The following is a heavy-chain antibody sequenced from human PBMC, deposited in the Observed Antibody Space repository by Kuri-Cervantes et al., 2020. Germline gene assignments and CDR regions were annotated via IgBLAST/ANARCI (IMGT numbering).Heavy chain of an antibody. Sequence: LTCAASGFTFSSYWMHWVRQVPGKGLVWVSRIISDGRSATYADSVRGRFTISRGNAKNTLYLQMNSLTAEDTAVYYCARDRTYTMDVWGQGTTVTVSS. V-gene: IGHV3-74*03. D-gene: IGHD2-2*01. CDR2: IISDGRSA. J-gene: IGHJ6*02. CDR1: GFTFSSYW. CDR3: ARDRTYTMDV.